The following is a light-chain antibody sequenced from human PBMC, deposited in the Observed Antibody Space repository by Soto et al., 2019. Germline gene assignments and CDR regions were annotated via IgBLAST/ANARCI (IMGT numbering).Light chain of an antibody. CDR1: QSVSSSY. V-gene: IGKV3-20*01. CDR3: RQYGSSPYT. J-gene: IGKJ2*01. CDR2: GAS. Sequence: EIVLTQSPGTLSLSPGERATLSCRASQSVSSSYLAWYQQKPGQAPWLLIYGASSRSTGIPDRFSGSGSGTDFTLTISRLAPDDFAVYYCRQYGSSPYTFGQGTKLAIE.